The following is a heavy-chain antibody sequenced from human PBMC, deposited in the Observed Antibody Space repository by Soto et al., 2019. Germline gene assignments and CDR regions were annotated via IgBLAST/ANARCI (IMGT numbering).Heavy chain of an antibody. CDR2: IYDSGSS. CDR3: AREKGYISGPKNFDY. Sequence: SETLSLTCTVSGASISSGDYFWSWIRQSPGKGLQWIGYIYDSGSSYYNPSLKSRATMSVDTSKNQFSLKLSSVTAADTAVYYCAREKGYISGPKNFDYWGQGTLVTVSS. CDR1: GASISSGDYF. V-gene: IGHV4-30-4*01. D-gene: IGHD5-12*01. J-gene: IGHJ4*02.